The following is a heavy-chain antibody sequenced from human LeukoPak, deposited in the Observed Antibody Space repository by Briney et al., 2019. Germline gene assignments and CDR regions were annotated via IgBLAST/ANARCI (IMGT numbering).Heavy chain of an antibody. CDR2: IYYSGST. D-gene: IGHD3-3*01. CDR3: ARHDFWSGYSFDY. Sequence: KPSETLSLTCTVSGGSISSSSYYWGWIRQPPGKGLEWIGSIYYSGSTYYNPSLKSRVTISVDTSKNQFSLKLSSVTAADTAVYYCARHDFWSGYSFDYWGRGTLVTVSS. CDR1: GGSISSSSYY. V-gene: IGHV4-39*01. J-gene: IGHJ4*02.